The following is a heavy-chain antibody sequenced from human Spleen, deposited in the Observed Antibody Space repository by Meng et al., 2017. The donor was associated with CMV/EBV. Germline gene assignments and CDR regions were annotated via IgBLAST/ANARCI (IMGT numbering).Heavy chain of an antibody. V-gene: IGHV3-66*02. CDR2: IYSAGST. Sequence: GGSLRLSCAASGFTVNSSYISWFRQAPGKGLEWVSVIYSAGSTYYADSVKGRFTISRDNSKNTLYLQMNSLRVEDTAVYYCATLLRGWGQGTLVTVSS. J-gene: IGHJ4*02. CDR3: ATLLRG. CDR1: GFTVNSSY. D-gene: IGHD3-10*01.